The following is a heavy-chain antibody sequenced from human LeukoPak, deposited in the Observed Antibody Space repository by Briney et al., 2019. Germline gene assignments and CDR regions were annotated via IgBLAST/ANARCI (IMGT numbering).Heavy chain of an antibody. J-gene: IGHJ4*02. Sequence: ASVKVSCKVSGYTLTELSMHWVRQAPGQGPEWMGIINPSGGSTSYAQKFQGRVTMTRDTSTSTVYMELSSLRSEDTAVYYCARDRLVRGATDYWGQGTLVTVSS. D-gene: IGHD3-10*01. CDR3: ARDRLVRGATDY. V-gene: IGHV1-46*01. CDR1: GYTLTELS. CDR2: INPSGGST.